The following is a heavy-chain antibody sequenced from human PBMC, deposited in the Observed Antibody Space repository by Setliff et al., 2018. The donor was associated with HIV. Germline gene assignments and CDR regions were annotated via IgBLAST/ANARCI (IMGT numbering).Heavy chain of an antibody. Sequence: ASVKVSCKASGYTFTSYAMHWVRQAPGQRLEWMGWINAGNGNTKYSQKFQGRVTITRDTSASTAYMELSSLRSEDTAVYYCARDYYDSSGPGWYFDLWGRGTQGTVS. CDR2: INAGNGNT. V-gene: IGHV1-3*01. D-gene: IGHD3-22*01. CDR3: ARDYYDSSGPGWYFDL. J-gene: IGHJ2*01. CDR1: GYTFTSYA.